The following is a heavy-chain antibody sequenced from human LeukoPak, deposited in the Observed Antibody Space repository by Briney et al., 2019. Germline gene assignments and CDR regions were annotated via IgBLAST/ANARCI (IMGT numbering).Heavy chain of an antibody. CDR2: IYYSGST. CDR1: GGSISSSSYY. CDR3: ARDLRGSSGWYDSVYLDY. Sequence: PSETLSLTCTVSGGSISSSSYYWGWIRQPPGKGLEWIGSIYYSGSTYYNPSLKSRVTISVDTSKNQFSLKLSSVTAADTAVYYCARDLRGSSGWYDSVYLDYWGQGTLVTVSS. V-gene: IGHV4-39*07. J-gene: IGHJ4*02. D-gene: IGHD6-19*01.